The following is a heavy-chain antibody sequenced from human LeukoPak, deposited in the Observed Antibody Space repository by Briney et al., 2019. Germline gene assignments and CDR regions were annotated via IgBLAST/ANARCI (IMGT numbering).Heavy chain of an antibody. CDR2: IYYNGIS. J-gene: IGHJ4*02. CDR3: ARVSRDGYNYEAKFDY. Sequence: PSETLSLTCTVSGGSISGYYWSWIRQPPGKGLEWIAYIYYNGISNYNPSLKSRVIISVDTSKNQFSLKLSSVTAADTAVYYCARVSRDGYNYEAKFDYWGQGTLVTVSS. CDR1: GGSISGYY. D-gene: IGHD5-24*01. V-gene: IGHV4-59*01.